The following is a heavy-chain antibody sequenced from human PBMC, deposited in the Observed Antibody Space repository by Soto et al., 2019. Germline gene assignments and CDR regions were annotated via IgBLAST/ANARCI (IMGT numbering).Heavy chain of an antibody. D-gene: IGHD2-15*01. CDR1: GGTFSSYA. CDR2: IIRIFGTA. J-gene: IGHJ5*02. Sequence: QVQLVQSGAEVKKPGSSVKVSCKASGGTFSSYAISWVRQAPGQGLEWMGGIIRIFGTANYAQKFQGRDTMTASESTSTAYMEGRRLRAEDRGVYCCATEEEGFDRASAMVAWGQGPIVTVSS. CDR3: ATEEEGFDRASAMVA. V-gene: IGHV1-69*12.